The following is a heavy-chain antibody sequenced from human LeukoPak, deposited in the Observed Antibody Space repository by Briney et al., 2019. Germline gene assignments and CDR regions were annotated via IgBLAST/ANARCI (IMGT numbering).Heavy chain of an antibody. V-gene: IGHV1-69*04. CDR1: GGTFNSYA. CDR3: ARAGHCSSASCSDAYYYYYGMDV. Sequence: SVKVSCKASGGTFNSYAISWVRQAPGQGLEWMGRIIPILGITNYAQKFQGRVTVTADKSTSTVSMELSSLRSEDTAVYFCARAGHCSSASCSDAYYYYYGMDVWGQGTTVTVSS. CDR2: IIPILGIT. D-gene: IGHD2-2*01. J-gene: IGHJ6*02.